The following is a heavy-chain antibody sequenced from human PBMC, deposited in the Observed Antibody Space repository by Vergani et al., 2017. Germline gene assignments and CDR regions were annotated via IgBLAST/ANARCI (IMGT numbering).Heavy chain of an antibody. CDR1: GFTFSSYG. Sequence: QVQLVESGGGVVQPGRSLRLSCAASGFTFSSYGMHWVRQAPGKGLEWVAVIWYDGSNKYYADSVKGRFTISRDNSKITLYLQMNSLRAEDTAVYYCARDAQTALELRDYYYYYMDVWGKGTTVTVSS. D-gene: IGHD1-7*01. CDR3: ARDAQTALELRDYYYYYMDV. V-gene: IGHV3-33*01. J-gene: IGHJ6*03. CDR2: IWYDGSNK.